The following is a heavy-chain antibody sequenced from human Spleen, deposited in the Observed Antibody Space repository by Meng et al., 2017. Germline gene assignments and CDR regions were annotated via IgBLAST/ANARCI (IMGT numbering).Heavy chain of an antibody. CDR1: GGSISSSSYY. CDR2: IYYSGST. D-gene: IGHD4-17*01. Sequence: SETLSLTCTVSGGSISSSSYYWGWIRQPPGKGLEWIGSIYYSGSTYYNPSLKSRVTISVDTSKNQFSLKLSSVTAADTAVYYCAVYDYGDVPVVWHYGMDVWGQGTTVTVSS. CDR3: AVYDYGDVPVVWHYGMDV. V-gene: IGHV4-39*07. J-gene: IGHJ6*02.